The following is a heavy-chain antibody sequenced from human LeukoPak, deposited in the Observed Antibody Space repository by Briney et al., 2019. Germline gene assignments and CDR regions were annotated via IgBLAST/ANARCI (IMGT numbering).Heavy chain of an antibody. CDR1: GFTFSSYW. CDR3: ARGNSDYDHDY. V-gene: IGHV3-7*02. D-gene: IGHD4-11*01. J-gene: IGHJ4*02. Sequence: GGSLRLSCAASGFTFSSYWMSWVRQAPGKGLEWVANIKQDGSEKYYVDSVKGRFTVSRDNAKNSLSLQMNSLRAEDTAVYYCARGNSDYDHDYWGQGTLVTVSS. CDR2: IKQDGSEK.